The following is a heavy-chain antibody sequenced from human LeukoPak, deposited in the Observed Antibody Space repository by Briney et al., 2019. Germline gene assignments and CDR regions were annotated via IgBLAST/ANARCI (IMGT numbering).Heavy chain of an antibody. V-gene: IGHV3-9*01. J-gene: IGHJ4*02. CDR2: ISWNSGSI. CDR1: GFTFDDYA. D-gene: IGHD6-13*01. Sequence: PGGSLRLSCAASGFTFDDYAMHWVRQAPGKGLEWVSGISWNSGSIDYADSVKGRFTISRDNAKNPLYLQMNSLRAEDTALYYCAKGVYSSSWFHFDYWGQGTLVTVST. CDR3: AKGVYSSSWFHFDY.